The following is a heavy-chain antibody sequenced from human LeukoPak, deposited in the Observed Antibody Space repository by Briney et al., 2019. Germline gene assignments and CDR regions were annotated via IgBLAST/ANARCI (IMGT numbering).Heavy chain of an antibody. CDR2: IYYSGST. V-gene: IGHV4-59*01. Sequence: SETLSLTCTVSGGSISRYYWSWIRQPPGQGLEWIGYIYYSGSTNYNPSLKSRVTISVDTSKNQFSLKLSSVTAADTAVYYCARDNRIAAAGTYYYYGMDVWGQGTTVTVSS. D-gene: IGHD6-13*01. CDR1: GGSISRYY. CDR3: ARDNRIAAAGTYYYYGMDV. J-gene: IGHJ6*02.